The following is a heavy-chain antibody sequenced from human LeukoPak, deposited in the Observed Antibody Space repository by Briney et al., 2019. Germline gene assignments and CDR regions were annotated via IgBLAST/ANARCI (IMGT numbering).Heavy chain of an antibody. CDR1: GFTFSSYW. V-gene: IGHV3-74*01. Sequence: GGSLRLSCAASGFTFSSYWMHWVRQVPGKGLVWVSRIKGDGTSTSYADSVKGRFTISRDNAKNTLYLQMNSLRVEDTAVYYCARGTASYYWGQGTLVTVSS. CDR2: IKGDGTST. J-gene: IGHJ4*02. CDR3: ARGTASYY.